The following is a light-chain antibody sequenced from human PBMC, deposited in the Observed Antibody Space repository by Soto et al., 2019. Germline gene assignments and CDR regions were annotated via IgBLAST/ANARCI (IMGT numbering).Light chain of an antibody. J-gene: IGLJ1*01. CDR2: DVS. CDR3: SSYTSSSTLFYV. Sequence: QSALTQPASVSGSPGQSITISCTGTSSDVGGYNYVSWYQQHPGKAPKLMIYDVSNRPSGVSNRFSGSKSGNTASLTISGLQAEDEADYYGSSYTSSSTLFYVFGPGTKVTVL. CDR1: SSDVGGYNY. V-gene: IGLV2-14*01.